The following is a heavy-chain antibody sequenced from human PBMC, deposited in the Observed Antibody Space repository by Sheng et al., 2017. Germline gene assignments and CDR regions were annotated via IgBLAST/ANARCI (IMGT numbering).Heavy chain of an antibody. Sequence: QVQLVESGGGVVQPGESLRLSCAASGFTFSNYGMHWVRQAPGKGLEWVSIIYYDGSSRFYADSVKGRFTISRDNSKNTLYLQMNSLRAEDTALYYCARDKSGRYAHLDSWGQGTPVTVSS. J-gene: IGHJ4*02. D-gene: IGHD1-26*01. CDR3: ARDKSGRYAHLDS. CDR2: IYYDGSSR. CDR1: GFTFSNYG. V-gene: IGHV3-33*01.